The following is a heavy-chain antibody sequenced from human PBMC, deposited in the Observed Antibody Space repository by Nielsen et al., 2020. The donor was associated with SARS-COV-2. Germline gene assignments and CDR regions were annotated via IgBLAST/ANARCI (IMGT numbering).Heavy chain of an antibody. D-gene: IGHD2-15*01. CDR1: GFTFSTYG. CDR2: ISYDGSNK. J-gene: IGHJ4*02. CDR3: AKDWTAIVVVPSGGVDY. V-gene: IGHV3-30*18. Sequence: GESLKISCAASGFTFSTYGMHWVRQVPGKGLEWVAAISYDGSNKYYVDSVKGRFTISRDNSKNTLYLQMSSLREEDTAVYYCAKDWTAIVVVPSGGVDYWGQGTLVTVSS.